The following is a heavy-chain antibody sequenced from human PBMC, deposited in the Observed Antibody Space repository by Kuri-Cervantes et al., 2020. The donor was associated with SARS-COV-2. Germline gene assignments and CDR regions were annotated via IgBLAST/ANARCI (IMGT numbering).Heavy chain of an antibody. CDR1: GYTFTGYY. CDR3: TGGEYCSSTSCYKDAFDF. J-gene: IGHJ3*01. CDR2: INPNSGGT. Sequence: ASVKVSCKASGYTFTGYYMHWVRQAPGQGLEWMGWINPNSGGTNYAQKFQGRVTMTRDTSISTAYMELSRLRSDDTAVYHCTGGEYCSSTSCYKDAFDFWGQGTVVTVSS. V-gene: IGHV1-2*02. D-gene: IGHD2-2*02.